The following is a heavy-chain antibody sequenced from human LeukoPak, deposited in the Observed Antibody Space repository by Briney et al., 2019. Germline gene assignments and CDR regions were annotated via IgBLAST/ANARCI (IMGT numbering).Heavy chain of an antibody. V-gene: IGHV1-2*02. J-gene: IGHJ2*01. Sequence: ASVKVSCKASGFTFTGYYMHWVRQAPGQGLEWMGWINPNSGGTNYAQKFQGRVTMTRDTSISTAYMELSRLRSDDTAVYYYAIPTNGVCSLVYCLDLWGRGTLVTVSS. CDR2: INPNSGGT. CDR1: GFTFTGYY. CDR3: AIPTNGVCSLVYCLDL. D-gene: IGHD2-8*01.